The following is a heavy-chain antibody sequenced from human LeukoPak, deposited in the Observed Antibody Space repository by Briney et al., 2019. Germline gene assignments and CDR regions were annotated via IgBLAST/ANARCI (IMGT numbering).Heavy chain of an antibody. J-gene: IGHJ4*02. CDR1: GYTFSSYG. V-gene: IGHV1-18*01. D-gene: IGHD3-16*01. Sequence: ASVKVSCKASGYTFSSYGISGVRQAPGQGLEWMGWISAYNVNTKYAQKLQSRVTMTTDTSKSTAYMELRSLRCDDTAVYYCASSTRITDAYIDYWGQGTLVTVSS. CDR3: ASSTRITDAYIDY. CDR2: ISAYNVNT.